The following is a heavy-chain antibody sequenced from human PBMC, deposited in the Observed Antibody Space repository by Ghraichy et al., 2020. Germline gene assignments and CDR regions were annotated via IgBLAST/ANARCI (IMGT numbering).Heavy chain of an antibody. J-gene: IGHJ5*02. CDR3: ARDKDLGYSGYDSFDP. CDR2: IDPNTGGT. V-gene: IGHV1-2*02. Sequence: ASVKVSCKVSRYSFTDHYIHWELQSPGQVLEWMGWIDPNTGGTNYVQKFQGRVTMTRDTSINTAYMELSSLRSDDTAVYYCARDKDLGYSGYDSFDPWGQGTLVTVSS. CDR1: RYSFTDHY. D-gene: IGHD5-12*01.